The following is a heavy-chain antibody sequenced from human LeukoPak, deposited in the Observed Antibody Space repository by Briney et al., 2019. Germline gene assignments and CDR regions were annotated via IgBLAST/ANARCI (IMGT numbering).Heavy chain of an antibody. D-gene: IGHD2-2*01. Sequence: ASVKVSCKASGYTFTSYDINWVRQATGQGLEWMGWMSPISGNTGYAQKFQGRLTMTRNTAINTAYMELSGLRSEDTAVYYCARESGDILVVPYYWGQGTLVTVSS. CDR3: ARESGDILVVPYY. J-gene: IGHJ4*02. CDR2: MSPISGNT. V-gene: IGHV1-8*01. CDR1: GYTFTSYD.